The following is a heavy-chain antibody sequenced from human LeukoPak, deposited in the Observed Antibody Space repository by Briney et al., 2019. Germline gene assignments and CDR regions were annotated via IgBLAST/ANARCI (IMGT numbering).Heavy chain of an antibody. CDR3: ALGYCGGGSCYAREYFQH. CDR2: IYHSGST. CDR1: GGSITSGVSY. Sequence: SETLSLTCTVSGGSITSGVSYWSWIRQHPGTGLEWIGYIYHSGSTYYNPSLKSRVTISVDTSKNQFSLRLSSVTAADTAVYYCALGYCGGGSCYAREYFQHWGQGTLVTVSS. J-gene: IGHJ1*01. V-gene: IGHV4-31*03. D-gene: IGHD2-15*01.